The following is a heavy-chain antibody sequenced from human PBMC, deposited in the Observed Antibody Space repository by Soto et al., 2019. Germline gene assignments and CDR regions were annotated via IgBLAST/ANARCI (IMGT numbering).Heavy chain of an antibody. D-gene: IGHD5-18*01. CDR2: INAGNGNT. J-gene: IGHJ4*02. Sequence: ASVKVSCKASGYTFTSYAMHWVRQAPGQRLEWMGWINAGNGNTKYSQKFQGRVTITRDTSASTAYMELSSLRSEDTAVYYCARGKDTAMTYYFDYWGQGTLVTVSS. V-gene: IGHV1-3*01. CDR3: ARGKDTAMTYYFDY. CDR1: GYTFTSYA.